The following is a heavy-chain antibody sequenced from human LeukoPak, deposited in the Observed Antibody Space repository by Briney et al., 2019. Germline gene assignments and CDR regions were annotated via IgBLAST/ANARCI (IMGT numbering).Heavy chain of an antibody. Sequence: SETLSLTCSVSGGSVTSGSFYWSWIRQPPGKELEWIGYISYRGSTNYNPSLKSRVTISVDTSKNQFSLKLSSVTAADTAVYYCVRDHSWGDFDYWGQGTLVTVSS. CDR3: VRDHSWGDFDY. CDR1: GGSVTSGSFY. V-gene: IGHV4-61*01. D-gene: IGHD2-15*01. J-gene: IGHJ4*02. CDR2: ISYRGST.